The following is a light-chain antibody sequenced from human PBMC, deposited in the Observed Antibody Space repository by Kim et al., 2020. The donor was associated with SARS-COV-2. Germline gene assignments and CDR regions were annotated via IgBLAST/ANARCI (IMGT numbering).Light chain of an antibody. V-gene: IGKV1-5*03. CDR3: PHYVRFPYT. Sequence: SVSGGDRVTIACRASQSINTYLAWYQQRPGKAPKLLIYLASTLESGVPPRFSGSVFGTEFTLTINSLQPDDFATYYCPHYVRFPYTFGQGTKLEF. CDR1: QSINTY. J-gene: IGKJ2*01. CDR2: LAS.